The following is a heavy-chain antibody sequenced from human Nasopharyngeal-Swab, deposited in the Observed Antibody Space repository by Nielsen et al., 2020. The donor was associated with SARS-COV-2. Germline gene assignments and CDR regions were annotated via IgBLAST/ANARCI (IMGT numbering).Heavy chain of an antibody. V-gene: IGHV1-2*06. Sequence: WVRQAPGQGLEWMGRINPNSGGTNYAQKFQGRVTMTRDTSISTAYMELSRLRSDDTAVYYCATAAQGTFDYWGKGTLVTVSS. D-gene: IGHD3-10*01. CDR2: INPNSGGT. CDR3: ATAAQGTFDY. J-gene: IGHJ4*02.